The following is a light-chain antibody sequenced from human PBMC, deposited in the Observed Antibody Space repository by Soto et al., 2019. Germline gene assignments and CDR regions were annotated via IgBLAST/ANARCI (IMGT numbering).Light chain of an antibody. CDR2: DAS. J-gene: IGKJ4*02. CDR3: QQYETFSGT. Sequence: DIQLTQSPSTLSASVGDTVTVTCRASQRVSGWLAWYQQKPGEAPKLLIYDASALPSGVPSRFSGSGSGTKFTLTIASLQPDDFATYYCQQYETFSGTFGAGTKVDIK. V-gene: IGKV1-5*01. CDR1: QRVSGW.